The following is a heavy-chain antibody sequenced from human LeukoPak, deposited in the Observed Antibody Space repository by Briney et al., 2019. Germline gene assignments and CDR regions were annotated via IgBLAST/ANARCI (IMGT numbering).Heavy chain of an antibody. CDR2: ISSSGSTI. V-gene: IGHV3-11*01. J-gene: IGHJ4*02. CDR1: GFTFSDYY. D-gene: IGHD5-18*01. CDR3: AVGSLGSGLLDY. Sequence: GGPLRLSCAASGFTFSDYYMSWIRQAPGKGLEGVSYISSSGSTIYYTDSVKGRYTLSRHNANNSLYLQMNSLRAEDTAVYYCAVGSLGSGLLDYWGQGTLVTVSS.